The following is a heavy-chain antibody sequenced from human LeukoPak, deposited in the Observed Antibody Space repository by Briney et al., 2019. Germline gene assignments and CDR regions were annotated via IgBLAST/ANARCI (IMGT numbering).Heavy chain of an antibody. V-gene: IGHV4-34*01. CDR3: ARADSGYDYFDY. CDR2: INHSGST. J-gene: IGHJ4*02. D-gene: IGHD5-12*01. Sequence: PSETLSLTCAVYGGSFSGYYWSWIRQPPGKGLEWIGEINHSGSTNYNPSLKSRVTISVDTSKNQFSLKLSSVTAADTAVYYCARADSGYDYFDYWGQGTLVTVSS. CDR1: GGSFSGYY.